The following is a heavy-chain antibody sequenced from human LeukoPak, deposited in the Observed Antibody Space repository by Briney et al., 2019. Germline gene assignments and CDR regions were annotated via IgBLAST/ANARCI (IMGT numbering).Heavy chain of an antibody. J-gene: IGHJ4*02. CDR2: ISAYNGNT. Sequence: ASVKVSCKASGYTFTSYGINWVRQAPGEGLEWMGWISAYNGNTNYAQKFQGRVTITADKSTSTAYMELSSLRSEDTAVYYCARGLTHYSSGWYEDYWGQGTPVTVSS. CDR1: GYTFTSYG. D-gene: IGHD6-19*01. CDR3: ARGLTHYSSGWYEDY. V-gene: IGHV1-18*01.